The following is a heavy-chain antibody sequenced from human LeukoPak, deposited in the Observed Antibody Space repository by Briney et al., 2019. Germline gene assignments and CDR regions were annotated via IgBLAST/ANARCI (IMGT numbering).Heavy chain of an antibody. D-gene: IGHD3-22*01. V-gene: IGHV3-53*01. CDR3: TRSGYRHPYHSDS. CDR2: VYTGGGT. CDR1: GFSVRTTY. J-gene: IGHJ4*02. Sequence: PGGSLRLSCVVSGFSVRTTYMSWVRQAPGKGPEWVSVVYTGGGTDHADSVKGRFTISRDNSKNTLSLQMNSLRVEDTAIYYCTRSGYRHPYHSDSWGQGTLVTVSS.